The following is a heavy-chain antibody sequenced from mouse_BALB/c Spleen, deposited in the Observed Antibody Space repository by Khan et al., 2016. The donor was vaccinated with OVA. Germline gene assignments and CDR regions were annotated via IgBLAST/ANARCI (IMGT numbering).Heavy chain of an antibody. V-gene: IGHV3-2*02. CDR1: GYSITSDYA. Sequence: EVQLQESGPGLVKPSQSLSLTCTVTGYSITSDYAWSWIRQFPGNKLEWMGYISYSGNTKYNPSLKSRISITRDTSENQFFLQLNSVTIEDTATYYCARIYGGDFDYWGQGTTLTVSS. J-gene: IGHJ2*01. D-gene: IGHD1-1*01. CDR3: ARIYGGDFDY. CDR2: ISYSGNT.